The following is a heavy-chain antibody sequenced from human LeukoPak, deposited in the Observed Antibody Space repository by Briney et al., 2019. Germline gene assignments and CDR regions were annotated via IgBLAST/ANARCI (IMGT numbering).Heavy chain of an antibody. D-gene: IGHD6-13*01. CDR3: AKDGQQQLANHYYYYYMDV. Sequence: GGSLRLSCAASGFTFDDYATHWVRQAPGKGLEWVSLISWDGGSTYYADSVKGRFTISRDNSKNSLYLQMNSLRAEDTALYYCAKDGQQQLANHYYYYYMDVWGKGTTVTVSS. CDR1: GFTFDDYA. J-gene: IGHJ6*03. CDR2: ISWDGGST. V-gene: IGHV3-43D*03.